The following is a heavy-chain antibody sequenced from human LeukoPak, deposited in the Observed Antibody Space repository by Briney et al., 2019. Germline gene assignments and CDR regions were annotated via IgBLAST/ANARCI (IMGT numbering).Heavy chain of an antibody. CDR1: GFTFSRYA. CDR2: ISGSGGST. Sequence: GGSLRLSCAAYGFTFSRYAMSWVRQAPGKGLEWVSAISGSGGSTYYADSVKGRFTISRDNSKNTLYLQMNSLRAEDTAVYYCSLADYYYYYMDVWGKGTTVTVSS. J-gene: IGHJ6*03. V-gene: IGHV3-23*01. CDR3: SLADYYYYYMDV.